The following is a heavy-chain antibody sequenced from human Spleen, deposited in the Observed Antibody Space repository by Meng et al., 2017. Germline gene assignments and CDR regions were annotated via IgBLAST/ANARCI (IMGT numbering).Heavy chain of an antibody. CDR2: VSTYNGHT. J-gene: IGHJ6*02. D-gene: IGHD3-22*01. CDR1: GYTFTNYG. CDR3: ARDDLKTDYYDISGYYNSMDV. Sequence: ASVKVSCKASGYTFTNYGFSWVRQAPGQGLEWMGWVSTYNGHTNYAQNFQGRVTMTTDTSTTTAYLELSSLRFDDAAVYFCARDDLKTDYYDISGYYNSMDVWGQGTTVTVSS. V-gene: IGHV1-18*01.